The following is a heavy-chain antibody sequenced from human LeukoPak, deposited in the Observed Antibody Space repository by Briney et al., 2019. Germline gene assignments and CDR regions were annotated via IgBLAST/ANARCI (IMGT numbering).Heavy chain of an antibody. D-gene: IGHD3-9*01. CDR3: ARGGDILTGYTDY. Sequence: SETLSLTCTVSGGSISSYYWSWIRQPPGKGLEWIGYIYYSGSTNYNPSLKSRVTISVDTSKNQFSLKLGSVTAADTAVYYCARGGDILTGYTDYWGQGTLVTVSS. J-gene: IGHJ4*02. CDR1: GGSISSYY. V-gene: IGHV4-59*08. CDR2: IYYSGST.